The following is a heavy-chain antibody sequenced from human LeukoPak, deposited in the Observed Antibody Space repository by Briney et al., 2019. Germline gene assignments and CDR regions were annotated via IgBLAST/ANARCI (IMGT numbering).Heavy chain of an antibody. CDR3: AGGREVAFDY. J-gene: IGHJ4*02. V-gene: IGHV3-21*01. CDR1: GFTFSSYA. D-gene: IGHD1-26*01. CDR2: ISSSSSYI. Sequence: GGSLRLSCAASGFTFSSYAMSWVRQAPGKGLEWVSSISSSSSYIYYADSVKGRFTISRDNAKNSLYLQMNSLRAEDTAVYYCAGGREVAFDYWGQGTLVTVSS.